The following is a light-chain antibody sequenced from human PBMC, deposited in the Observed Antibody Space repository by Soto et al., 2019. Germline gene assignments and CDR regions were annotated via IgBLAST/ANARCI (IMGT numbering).Light chain of an antibody. CDR3: QRYDNSLI. CDR2: GAS. J-gene: IGKJ4*01. CDR1: QSVSSTY. Sequence: EILLTQSPGTLSLSPGERAPLPCRASQSVSSTYLAWYQQTPGHAPSLLIYGASSRATGIPDRLSGSGSGTDFTLTISRLEPGDSAVYYCQRYDNSLIFGGGTKVDIK. V-gene: IGKV3-20*01.